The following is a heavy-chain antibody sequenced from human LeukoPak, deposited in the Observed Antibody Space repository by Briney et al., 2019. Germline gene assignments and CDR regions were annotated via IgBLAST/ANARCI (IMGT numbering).Heavy chain of an antibody. CDR1: GFTFDDYA. Sequence: GGSLRLSCAASGFTFDDYAMHWVHQAPGKGLEWVSLISGDGGSTYYADSVKGRFTISRDNSKNSLYLQMNSLRTEDTALYYCAKGSYGPYYFDYWGQGTLVTVSS. D-gene: IGHD5-18*01. CDR3: AKGSYGPYYFDY. J-gene: IGHJ4*02. CDR2: ISGDGGST. V-gene: IGHV3-43*02.